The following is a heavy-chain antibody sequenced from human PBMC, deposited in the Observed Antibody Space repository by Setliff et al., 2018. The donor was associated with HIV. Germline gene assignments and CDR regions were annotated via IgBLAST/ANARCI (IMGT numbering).Heavy chain of an antibody. J-gene: IGHJ4*02. CDR2: IYYTGIT. D-gene: IGHD2-21*02. CDR1: GGSVTSYL. Sequence: SETLSLTCSISGGSVTSYLWHWFRQPPGKGLEWIGYIYYTGITDNNPSLEGRVTISVDTSKNQVSLRLKSVTTADTAVYYCARELYGGNSRPFDYWGQGALVTVSA. V-gene: IGHV4-59*02. CDR3: ARELYGGNSRPFDY.